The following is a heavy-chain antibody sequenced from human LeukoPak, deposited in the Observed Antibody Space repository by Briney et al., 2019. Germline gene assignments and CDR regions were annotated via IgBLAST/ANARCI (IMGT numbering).Heavy chain of an antibody. CDR2: ISSSSSYI. V-gene: IGHV3-21*01. J-gene: IGHJ6*04. CDR1: GFTFSSYS. Sequence: GGSLRLSCAASGFTFSSYSMNWVRQAPGKGLEWVSSISSSSSYIYYADSVKGRFTISRDNAKNSLYLQMNSLRAEDTAVYYCARVAQGKLELRQGVWGKGTTVTVSS. CDR3: ARVAQGKLELRQGV. D-gene: IGHD1-7*01.